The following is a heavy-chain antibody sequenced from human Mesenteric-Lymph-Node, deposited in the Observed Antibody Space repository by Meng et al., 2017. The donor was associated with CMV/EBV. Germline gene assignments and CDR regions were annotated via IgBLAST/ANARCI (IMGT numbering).Heavy chain of an antibody. CDR2: IQYDGTNK. V-gene: IGHV3-30*02. CDR1: GIRFSGSG. CDR3: ARDNRADAFDV. J-gene: IGHJ3*01. Sequence: GGSLRLSCVASGIRFSGSGMHWVRQAPGKGLEWVTVIQYDGTNKNYVDSVKGRFTVSRDNSKNTVYLQMNSLRPEDTALYYCARDNRADAFDVWGLGTMVTVSS.